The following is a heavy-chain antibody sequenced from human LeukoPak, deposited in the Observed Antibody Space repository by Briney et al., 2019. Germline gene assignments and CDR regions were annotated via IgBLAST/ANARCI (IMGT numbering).Heavy chain of an antibody. J-gene: IGHJ5*02. CDR1: DGSINSYF. D-gene: IGHD2-15*01. V-gene: IGHV4-4*07. CDR2: IYASGST. CDR3: ARLLVVESRFDP. Sequence: SETLSLTCTVADGSINSYFWSWIRQPAGKGLEYIGRIYASGSTNYNPSLKSRATMSVDTSKNQFSLKLTSVTAADTAVYYCARLLVVESRFDPWGQGTLVTVSS.